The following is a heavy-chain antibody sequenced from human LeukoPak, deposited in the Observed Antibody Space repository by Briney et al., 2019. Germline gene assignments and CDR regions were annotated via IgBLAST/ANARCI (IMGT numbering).Heavy chain of an antibody. J-gene: IGHJ6*03. CDR2: IYHSGST. V-gene: IGHV4-38-2*02. D-gene: IGHD5-24*01. CDR1: GYSISSGYY. Sequence: KPSETLSLTCTVSGYSISSGYYWGWIRPPLGKGLEWIGSIYHSGSTYYNPSLKSRVTISVDTSKNQFSLKLSSVTAADTAVYYCARMAPYYYYYYMDVWGKGTTVTVSS. CDR3: ARMAPYYYYYYMDV.